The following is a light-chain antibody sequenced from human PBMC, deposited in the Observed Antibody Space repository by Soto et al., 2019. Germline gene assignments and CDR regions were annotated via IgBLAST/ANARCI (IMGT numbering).Light chain of an antibody. J-gene: IGLJ3*02. CDR1: SSNVGGNT. V-gene: IGLV1-44*01. Sequence: QSVLTQPPSASGTPGQRVTISCSGSSSNVGGNTVNWYPQLPGTAPRLLIYNTNQRPSGVPDRFSGSKSGTSASLAISALRSEDEAVYYCASWDDTLHALFGGGTKVTVL. CDR3: ASWDDTLHAL. CDR2: NTN.